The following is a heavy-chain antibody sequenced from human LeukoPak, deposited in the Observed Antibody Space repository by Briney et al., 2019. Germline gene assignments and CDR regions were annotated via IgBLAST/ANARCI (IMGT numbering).Heavy chain of an antibody. J-gene: IGHJ4*02. V-gene: IGHV3-30-3*01. CDR2: ISYDGSNK. Sequence: GRSLRLSCAASGFTFSSYAMHWVRQAPGKGLEGVAVISYDGSNKYYADSVKGRFTISRDNSKNTLYLQMNSLRAEDTAVYYCARGGSGYYPAALDYWGQGTLVTVSS. D-gene: IGHD3-3*01. CDR3: ARGGSGYYPAALDY. CDR1: GFTFSSYA.